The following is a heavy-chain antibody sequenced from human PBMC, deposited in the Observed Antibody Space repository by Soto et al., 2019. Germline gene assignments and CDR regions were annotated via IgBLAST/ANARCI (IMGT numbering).Heavy chain of an antibody. CDR1: GYTFAGHY. Sequence: QVQVVQSGAEVKKPGASVKVSCKASGYTFAGHYLHWVRQAPGQGLEGMGWINAYSGDTNYAQKFQGRFTMTRDTSISTAYMELNRLRSDDTAVYYWATGGAAGGFFDYWGQGALVTVSS. CDR2: INAYSGDT. V-gene: IGHV1-2*02. D-gene: IGHD3-10*01. J-gene: IGHJ4*02. CDR3: ATGGAAGGFFDY.